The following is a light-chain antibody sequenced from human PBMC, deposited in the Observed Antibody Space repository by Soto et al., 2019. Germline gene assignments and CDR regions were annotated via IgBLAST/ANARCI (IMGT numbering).Light chain of an antibody. Sequence: QSALTQPASVSGSPGQSITISCTGTSSDIGGYNYVSWYQQHPGKAPKLVIYEVSNRPSGVSNRFSGSKSGNTASLTISGLQPEDEADYYCSSYTSGSALGVFGGGTKLTVL. V-gene: IGLV2-14*01. J-gene: IGLJ3*02. CDR1: SSDIGGYNY. CDR3: SSYTSGSALGV. CDR2: EVS.